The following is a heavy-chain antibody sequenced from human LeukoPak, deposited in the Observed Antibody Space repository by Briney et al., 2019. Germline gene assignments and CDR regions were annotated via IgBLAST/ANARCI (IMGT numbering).Heavy chain of an antibody. D-gene: IGHD3-10*01. CDR1: GYSISTGYY. CDR2: FYHGGST. V-gene: IGHV4-38-2*02. Sequence: PSETLSLTCTVSGYSISTGYYWDWIRQPPGKGLEWIGTFYHGGSTYYNPSLKSRVTISVDTSKNQFSLNLTSVTAADTAVYYCARDGYYYASGLYYYMDVWGKGTTVTISS. CDR3: ARDGYYYASGLYYYMDV. J-gene: IGHJ6*03.